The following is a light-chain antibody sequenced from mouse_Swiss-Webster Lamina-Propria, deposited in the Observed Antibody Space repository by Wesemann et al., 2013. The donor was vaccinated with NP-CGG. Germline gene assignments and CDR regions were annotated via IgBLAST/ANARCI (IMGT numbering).Light chain of an antibody. V-gene: IGKV6-15*01. CDR1: QDVSTA. CDR2: SAS. J-gene: IGKJ5*01. Sequence: DIVMTQSHKFMSTSVGDRVSITCKASQDVSTAVAWYQQKPGQSPKALIYSASYRYGGVPDRFTGSGSGTDFTLTISNVQSEDLAEYFCQQYNSYPLTFGAGTKLELK. CDR3: QQYNSYPLT.